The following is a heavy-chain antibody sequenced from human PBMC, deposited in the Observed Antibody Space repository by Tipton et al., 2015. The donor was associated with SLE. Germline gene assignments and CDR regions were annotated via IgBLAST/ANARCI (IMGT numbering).Heavy chain of an antibody. V-gene: IGHV4-39*01. J-gene: IGHJ6*02. D-gene: IGHD6-13*01. Sequence: TLSLTCTVSGGSISSSSYYWGWIRQPPGKGLEWIGSIYYSGSTYYNPSLKSRVTISVDRSKNQFSLKLSSVTAADTAVYYCARQQGSSWYYYYYYGMDVWGQGTTVTVSS. CDR2: IYYSGST. CDR1: GGSISSSSYY. CDR3: ARQQGSSWYYYYYYGMDV.